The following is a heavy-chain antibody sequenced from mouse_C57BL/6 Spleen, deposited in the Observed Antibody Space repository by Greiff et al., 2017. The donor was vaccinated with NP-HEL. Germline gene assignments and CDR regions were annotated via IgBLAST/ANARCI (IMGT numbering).Heavy chain of an antibody. Sequence: EVQLQQSGPELVKPGASVKIPCKASGYTFTDYNMDWVKQSHGKSLEWIGDINPNSGGTIYNQKFKGKATLTVDKSSSTAYMELRSLTSEDTAVYYCARPTTVVKGYAMDYWGQGTSVTVSS. CDR2: INPNSGGT. CDR3: ARPTTVVKGYAMDY. J-gene: IGHJ4*01. CDR1: GYTFTDYN. V-gene: IGHV1-18*01. D-gene: IGHD1-1*01.